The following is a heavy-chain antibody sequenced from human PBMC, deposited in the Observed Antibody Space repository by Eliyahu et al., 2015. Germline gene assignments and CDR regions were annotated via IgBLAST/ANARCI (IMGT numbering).Heavy chain of an antibody. CDR1: GGSFSGYY. V-gene: IGHV4-34*01. D-gene: IGHD3-16*01. CDR2: INHSGST. J-gene: IGHJ4*02. Sequence: QVQLQQWGAGLLKPSETLSLTCAVYGGSFSGYYWSWIRQPPGKGLEWIGEINHSGSTNYNPSLKSRVTISVDTSKNQFSLKLSSVTAADTAVYYCARGHPRGEPPHFDYWGQGTLVTVSS. CDR3: ARGHPRGEPPHFDY.